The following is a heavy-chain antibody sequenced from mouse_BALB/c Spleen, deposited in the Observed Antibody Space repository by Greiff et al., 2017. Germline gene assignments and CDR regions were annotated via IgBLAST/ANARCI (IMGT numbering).Heavy chain of an antibody. CDR2: IDPENGDT. CDR3: NAWYYGNLDY. Sequence: EVKVEESGAELVRSGASVKLSCTASGFNIKDYYMHWVKQRPEQGLEWIGWIDPENGDTEYAPKFQGKATMTADTSSNTAYLQLSSLTSEDTAVYYCNAWYYGNLDYWGQGTTLTVSS. CDR1: GFNIKDYY. J-gene: IGHJ2*01. D-gene: IGHD2-1*01. V-gene: IGHV14-4*02.